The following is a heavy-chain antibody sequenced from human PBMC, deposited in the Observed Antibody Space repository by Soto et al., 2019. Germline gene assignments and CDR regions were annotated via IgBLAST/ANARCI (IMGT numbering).Heavy chain of an antibody. CDR1: GITFSKAW. Sequence: PGGSLRLSCAASGITFSKAWMNWVRQSPGKGLEWVGRIKSKSDGGTTDYAAPVKGRFTISRDDSENTLCLQMNSLKTEDTAVYYCTTNFCSDYGMDVWGQGTTVTVSS. CDR3: TTNFCSDYGMDV. D-gene: IGHD6-19*01. V-gene: IGHV3-15*01. CDR2: IKSKSDGGTT. J-gene: IGHJ6*02.